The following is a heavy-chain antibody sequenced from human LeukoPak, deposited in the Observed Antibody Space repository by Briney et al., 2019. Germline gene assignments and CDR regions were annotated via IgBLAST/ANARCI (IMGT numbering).Heavy chain of an antibody. CDR1: GGSISSSSYY. Sequence: SETLSLTCTVSGGSISSSSYYWGWIRQPPGKGLEWIGSIYYSGSTYYNPSLKSRVTISVDTSKNQFPLKLSSVTAADTAVYYCARTRYYYDSSGYYPLFDYWGQGTLVTVSS. V-gene: IGHV4-39*06. CDR3: ARTRYYYDSSGYYPLFDY. J-gene: IGHJ4*02. D-gene: IGHD3-22*01. CDR2: IYYSGST.